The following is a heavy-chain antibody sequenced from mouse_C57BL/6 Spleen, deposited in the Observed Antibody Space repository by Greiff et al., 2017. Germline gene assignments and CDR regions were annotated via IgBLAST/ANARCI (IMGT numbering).Heavy chain of an antibody. J-gene: IGHJ3*01. V-gene: IGHV5-4*01. CDR3: ARGGTGWFAY. Sequence: EVQRVESGGGLVKPGGSLKLSCAASGFTFSSYAMSWVRQTPEKRLEWVATISDGGSYTYYPDKVKGRFTIARDNAKNNLYLQMSHLKSEDTAMYYCARGGTGWFAYWGQGTLVTVSA. D-gene: IGHD4-1*01. CDR2: ISDGGSYT. CDR1: GFTFSSYA.